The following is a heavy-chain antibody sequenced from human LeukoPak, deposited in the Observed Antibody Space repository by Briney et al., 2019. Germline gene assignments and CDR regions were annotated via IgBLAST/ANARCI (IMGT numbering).Heavy chain of an antibody. CDR2: ISSSSSTI. D-gene: IGHD3-9*01. Sequence: PGGSLRLSCAASGFTFSSYSMNWVRQAPGKGLEWVSYISSSSSTIYYADSVKGRFTISRDNAKNSLYLQMNSLRAEDTAVYYCARDGNLLRYFDWFREFYYYYYMDVWGKGTTVTVSS. J-gene: IGHJ6*03. CDR3: ARDGNLLRYFDWFREFYYYYYMDV. V-gene: IGHV3-48*01. CDR1: GFTFSSYS.